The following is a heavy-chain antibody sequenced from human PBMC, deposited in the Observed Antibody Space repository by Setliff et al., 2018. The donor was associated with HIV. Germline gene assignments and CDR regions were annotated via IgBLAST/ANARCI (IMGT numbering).Heavy chain of an antibody. CDR2: IIHSGST. CDR1: GGSFSGYY. Sequence: PSETLSLTCAVYGGSFSGYYWSWIRQPPGKGLEWIGEIIHSGSTNYNPSLKSRVTISVDTSKNQFSLKLSSVTAADTAVYYCARVVGTRAVDYWGQGTLVTVSS. CDR3: ARVVGTRAVDY. V-gene: IGHV4-34*12. J-gene: IGHJ4*02. D-gene: IGHD2-21*02.